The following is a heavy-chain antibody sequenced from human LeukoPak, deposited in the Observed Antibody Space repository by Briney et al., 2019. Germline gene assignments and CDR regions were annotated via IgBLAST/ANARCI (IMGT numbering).Heavy chain of an antibody. CDR1: GASIRTNF. J-gene: IGHJ4*02. CDR3: ARDIGLAH. CDR2: VHSNGDT. V-gene: IGHV4-4*07. D-gene: IGHD3-16*02. Sequence: PSGTLSLTCTVSGASIRTNFWSWYRQPAGKGLEWIGRVHSNGDTYYNPSLESRVTVSMDTSKNQFAFNLTSLTAADTAVYYCARDIGLAHWGQGTLVTVSS.